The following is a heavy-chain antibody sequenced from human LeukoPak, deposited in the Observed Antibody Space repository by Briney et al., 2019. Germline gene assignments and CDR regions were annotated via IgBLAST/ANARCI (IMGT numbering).Heavy chain of an antibody. CDR3: TRERHYDSSGYLDY. D-gene: IGHD3-22*01. J-gene: IGHJ4*02. CDR1: GFTFGDYA. CDR2: IKSKAYGRTT. V-gene: IGHV3-49*03. Sequence: GGSLRLSCTAPGFTFGDYAMSWFRHAPGEGQEWVGFIKSKAYGRTTGYAASVKGRFTISRDDSKSIAYLQMNSLKTEDTAVYYCTRERHYDSSGYLDYWGLGTLVTVSS.